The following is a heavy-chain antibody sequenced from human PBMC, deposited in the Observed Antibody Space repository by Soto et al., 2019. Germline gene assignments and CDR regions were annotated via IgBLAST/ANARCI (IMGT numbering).Heavy chain of an antibody. CDR3: ARRGGKYIILVRATTRGALVI. V-gene: IGHV1-2*04. CDR1: GYTFTGYY. J-gene: IGHJ3*02. CDR2: INPNSGGT. Sequence: ASVKVSCKASGYTFTGYYMHWVRQAPGQGLEWMGWINPNSGGTNYAQKFQGWVTMTRDTSISTAYMELSRLRSDDTAVYYSARRGGKYIILVRATTRGALVIWS. D-gene: IGHD3-10*01.